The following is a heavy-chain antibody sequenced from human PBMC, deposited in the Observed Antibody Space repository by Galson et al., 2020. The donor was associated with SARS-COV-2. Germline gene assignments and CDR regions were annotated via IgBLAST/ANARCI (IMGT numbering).Heavy chain of an antibody. CDR2: IYTSGTT. Sequence: ASETLSLTCTVSGGSISNYFWTWIRQPAGKGLEWIGRIYTSGTTNYNPSLKSRVTMSIDTSKSQFSLKLSSVTAADTAMYYCARFQGGSYSLEYFDCWGQGTLVTVSS. V-gene: IGHV4-4*07. J-gene: IGHJ4*02. CDR3: ARFQGGSYSLEYFDC. CDR1: GGSISNYF. D-gene: IGHD1-26*01.